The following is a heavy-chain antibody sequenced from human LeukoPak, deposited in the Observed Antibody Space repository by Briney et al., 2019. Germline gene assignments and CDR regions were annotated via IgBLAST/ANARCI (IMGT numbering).Heavy chain of an antibody. Sequence: GGSLRLSCAASGFTFSSYAMSWVRQPPGKGLEWVAAITGSGTNTYYAGSVEGRFTISRDNSKNTLYLQMNSLRAEDTAVYYCARDREAVAGTFVFDYWGQGTLVTVSS. CDR3: ARDREAVAGTFVFDY. J-gene: IGHJ4*02. V-gene: IGHV3-23*01. CDR2: ITGSGTNT. D-gene: IGHD6-19*01. CDR1: GFTFSSYA.